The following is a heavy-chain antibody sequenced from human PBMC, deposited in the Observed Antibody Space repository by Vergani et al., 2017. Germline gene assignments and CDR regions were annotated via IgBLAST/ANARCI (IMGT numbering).Heavy chain of an antibody. CDR3: AREIAAAGQPSNXFDP. Sequence: QVQLQESGPGLVKPSETLSLTCTVSGGSISSYYWSWIRQPPGKGLEWIGYIYYSGSTNYNPSLKSRVTISVDTSKNQFSLKLSSVTAADTAVYYCAREIAAAGQPSNXFDPWGQGTLVTVSS. CDR1: GGSISSYY. V-gene: IGHV4-59*01. J-gene: IGHJ5*02. D-gene: IGHD6-13*01. CDR2: IYYSGST.